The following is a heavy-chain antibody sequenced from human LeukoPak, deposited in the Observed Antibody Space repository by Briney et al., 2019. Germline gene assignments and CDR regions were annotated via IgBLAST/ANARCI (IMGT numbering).Heavy chain of an antibody. Sequence: KASETLSLTCTVSGGSISSYYWSWIRQPPGKGLEWIGYIYYSGSTNYNPSLKSRVTISVDTSKNQFSLKLSSVTAADTAVYYCARARRYYYDSSGYYFRRVTPALVDAFDIWGQGTMVTVSS. CDR2: IYYSGST. CDR3: ARARRYYYDSSGYYFRRVTPALVDAFDI. V-gene: IGHV4-59*12. D-gene: IGHD3-22*01. CDR1: GGSISSYY. J-gene: IGHJ3*02.